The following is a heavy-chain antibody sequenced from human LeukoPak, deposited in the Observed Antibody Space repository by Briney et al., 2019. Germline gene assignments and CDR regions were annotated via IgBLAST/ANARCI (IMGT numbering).Heavy chain of an antibody. J-gene: IGHJ6*02. V-gene: IGHV3-9*01. CDR3: AKDIEALYGDYLGQNDYGMDV. D-gene: IGHD4-17*01. CDR1: GFTFGDYA. Sequence: GGSLRLSCAASGFTFGDYAMHWVRQAPGKGLEWVSGISWNSGSIGYADSVKGRFTISRDNAKNSLYLQMNSLRAEDTALYYCAKDIEALYGDYLGQNDYGMDVWGQGTTVTVSS. CDR2: ISWNSGSI.